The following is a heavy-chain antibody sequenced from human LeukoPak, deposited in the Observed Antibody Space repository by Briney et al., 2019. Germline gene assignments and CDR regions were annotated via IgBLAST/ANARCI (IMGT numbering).Heavy chain of an antibody. CDR3: VSEVYDSGKSWFDP. Sequence: PGGSLRLSCAASGFTFSRNSMNWVRQAPGKGLEWVSSISSSSSYIYYADSVKGRFTISRDNAKNSLYLQMNSLRAEETAVYYCVSEVYDSGKSWFDPWGQGTLVTVSS. CDR1: GFTFSRNS. CDR2: ISSSSSYI. D-gene: IGHD3-10*01. J-gene: IGHJ5*02. V-gene: IGHV3-21*01.